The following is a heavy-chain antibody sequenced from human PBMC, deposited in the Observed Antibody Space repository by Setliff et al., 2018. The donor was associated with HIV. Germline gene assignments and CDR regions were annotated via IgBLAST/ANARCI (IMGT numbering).Heavy chain of an antibody. Sequence: SETLSLTCTVSGGSINSYYWSWIRQPPGKGLEWIGYIYTSGSTNYNPSLKSRVTISVDTSKNQFSLKLSSVTAADTAVYYCAITGYSSGYWYFDYWGQGTRVTVSS. CDR2: IYTSGST. D-gene: IGHD6-19*01. CDR3: AITGYSSGYWYFDY. J-gene: IGHJ4*02. V-gene: IGHV4-4*09. CDR1: GGSINSYY.